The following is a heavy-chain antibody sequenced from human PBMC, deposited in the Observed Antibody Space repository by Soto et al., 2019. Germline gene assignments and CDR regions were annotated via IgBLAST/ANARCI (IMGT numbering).Heavy chain of an antibody. CDR2: MNPNSGNT. CDR1: GYTFTSYD. J-gene: IGHJ4*02. D-gene: IGHD2-15*01. Sequence: ASVKVSCKASGYTFTSYDINWVRQATGQGLEWMGWMNPNSGNTGYAQKFQGRVTMTRNTSISTAYMELSSLRSEDTAVYYCARPYRYCSGGSCYSYYFDYWGQGTLVTVSS. CDR3: ARPYRYCSGGSCYSYYFDY. V-gene: IGHV1-8*01.